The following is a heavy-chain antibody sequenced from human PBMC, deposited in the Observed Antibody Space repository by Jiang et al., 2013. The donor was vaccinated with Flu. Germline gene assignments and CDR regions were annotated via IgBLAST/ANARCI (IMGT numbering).Heavy chain of an antibody. CDR2: ISGSGGST. V-gene: IGHV3-23*01. CDR1: GFTFSSYA. D-gene: IGHD2-15*01. J-gene: IGHJ5*02. CDR3: AKDVGYCSGGSCYSSVNWFDP. Sequence: RLSCAASGFTFSSYAMSWVRQAPGKGLEWVSAISGSGGSTYYADSVKGRFTISRDNSKNTLYLQMNSLRAEDTAVYYCAKDVGYCSGGSCYSSVNWFDPWGQGTLVTVSS.